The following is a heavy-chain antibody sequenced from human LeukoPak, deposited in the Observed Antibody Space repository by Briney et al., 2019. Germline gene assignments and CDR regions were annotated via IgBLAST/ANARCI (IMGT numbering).Heavy chain of an antibody. V-gene: IGHV1-69*06. CDR3: ARVGHAGNAFGI. J-gene: IGHJ3*02. Sequence: ASVKVSCTASGGTFSSYAISWVRQAPGQGLEWMGGIIPIFGTANYAQKFQGRVTITADKSTSTAYMELSSLRSEDTAVYYCARVGHAGNAFGIWGQGTMVTVSS. CDR2: IIPIFGTA. D-gene: IGHD1-1*01. CDR1: GGTFSSYA.